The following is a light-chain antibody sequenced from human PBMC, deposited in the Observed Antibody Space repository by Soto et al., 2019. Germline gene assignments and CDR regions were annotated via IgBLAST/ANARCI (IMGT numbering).Light chain of an antibody. CDR1: SSDVGGYNY. Sequence: QSALTQPPSASGSPGQSVTISCTGTSSDVGGYNYVSWYQQHPGKAPKLMIYEVSKRPSGVPDRFSGSKSGNTASLTVSGLQAEDEADYYCCSYAGSKGVVFGGGTKLTVL. V-gene: IGLV2-8*01. J-gene: IGLJ2*01. CDR2: EVS. CDR3: CSYAGSKGVV.